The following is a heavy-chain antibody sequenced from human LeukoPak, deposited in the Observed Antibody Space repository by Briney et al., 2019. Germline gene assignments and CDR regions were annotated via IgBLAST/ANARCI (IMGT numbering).Heavy chain of an antibody. CDR3: ARIRDHYDNSGYPFEY. CDR2: INPSSGGT. CDR1: GYTFTGYY. Sequence: ASVKVSCKASGYTFTGYYMHWVRQAPGQGLEWMGWINPSSGGTNYAQKFQGRVTMTRDTSISTAYMEVSRLRSDDTAVYYCARIRDHYDNSGYPFEYWGQGTQVTVSS. D-gene: IGHD3-22*01. J-gene: IGHJ4*02. V-gene: IGHV1-2*02.